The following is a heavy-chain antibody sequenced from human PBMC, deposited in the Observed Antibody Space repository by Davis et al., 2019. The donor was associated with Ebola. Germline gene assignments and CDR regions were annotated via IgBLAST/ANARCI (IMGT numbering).Heavy chain of an antibody. D-gene: IGHD2-15*01. CDR1: GFTFSSYW. Sequence: PGGSLRLSCAASGFTFSSYWMTWVRQAPGKGLEWVANIKEDGSEKYYVDSVKGRFTISRDNAKNSLYLQMNSLRAEDTAVYYCARGIWYCSGGSCFLYDYYGMDVWAKGPRSPSPQ. V-gene: IGHV3-7*01. CDR2: IKEDGSEK. J-gene: IGHJ6*04. CDR3: ARGIWYCSGGSCFLYDYYGMDV.